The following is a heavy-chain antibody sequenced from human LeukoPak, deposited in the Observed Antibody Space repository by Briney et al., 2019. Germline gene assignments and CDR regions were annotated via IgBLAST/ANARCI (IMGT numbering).Heavy chain of an antibody. J-gene: IGHJ4*02. D-gene: IGHD6-13*01. CDR2: INPNSGGT. CDR1: GYTFTGYY. CDR3: ARVAGDSSSLNYFDY. V-gene: IGHV1-2*04. Sequence: ASVKVSCKASGYTFTGYYMHWVRQAPGQGLEWMGWINPNSGGTNYAQKFQGWVTMTRDTSISTAYMELSRPRSDDTAVYYCARVAGDSSSLNYFDYWGQGTLVTVSS.